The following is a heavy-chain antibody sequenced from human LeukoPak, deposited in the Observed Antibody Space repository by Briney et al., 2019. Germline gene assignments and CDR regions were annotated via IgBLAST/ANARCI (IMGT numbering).Heavy chain of an antibody. CDR3: ARGDSSWYPYFDF. CDR2: IYSGDST. V-gene: IGHV3-66*01. D-gene: IGHD6-13*01. Sequence: GGSLRLSCAASGFTVSSSYMNWVRQAPGKGPEWVSVIYSGDSTYYADSVKGRFTISRDISKNTLHLQMNSLRAEDSAVYYCARGDSSWYPYFDFWGQGTLVTVSS. J-gene: IGHJ4*02. CDR1: GFTVSSSY.